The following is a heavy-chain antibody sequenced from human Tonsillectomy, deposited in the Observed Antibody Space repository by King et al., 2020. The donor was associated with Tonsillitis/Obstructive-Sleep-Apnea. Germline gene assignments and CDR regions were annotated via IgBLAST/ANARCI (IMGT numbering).Heavy chain of an antibody. CDR3: ARSNGGNSRGYFYHTDV. V-gene: IGHV2-70*15. CDR2: IDWDDDK. D-gene: IGHD4-23*01. J-gene: IGHJ6*03. CDR1: GFSLSSHGMC. Sequence: FTLKESGPALVKPTQTLTLTCAFSGFSLSSHGMCVSWIRQPPGKALEWLARIDWDDDKYYSTSLKTRLTISKDTSKDQVVLTMTNMDPVDTATYYCARSNGGNSRGYFYHTDVWGKGTTVTVSS.